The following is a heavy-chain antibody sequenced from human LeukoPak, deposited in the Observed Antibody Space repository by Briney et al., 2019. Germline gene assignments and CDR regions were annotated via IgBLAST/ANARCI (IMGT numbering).Heavy chain of an antibody. V-gene: IGHV4-31*03. CDR2: IYYSGST. Sequence: SETLSLTCTVSGGSISSGGYYWSWIRQHPGKGLEWIGYIYYSGSTYYNPSLKSRVTISVDTSKNQFSLKLSSVTAADTAVYYCARGYCSGGSCGSGMDVWGQGTTVTVSS. CDR3: ARGYCSGGSCGSGMDV. CDR1: GGSISSGGYY. J-gene: IGHJ6*02. D-gene: IGHD2-15*01.